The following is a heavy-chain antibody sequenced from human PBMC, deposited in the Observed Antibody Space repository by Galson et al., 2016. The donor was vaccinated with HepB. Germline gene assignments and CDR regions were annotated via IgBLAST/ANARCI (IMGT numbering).Heavy chain of an antibody. CDR3: ANRRPPHYLVSGGGTFDY. J-gene: IGHJ4*02. D-gene: IGHD3-10*01. CDR1: GFSVSTSGVG. CDR2: IYWDNDK. Sequence: PALVKPTQTLTLTCTLSGFSVSTSGVGVAWIRQPPGKALEWLALIYWDNDKRYRPSLRSRLSISKDTSKNQVALTMTNMYPEDTGTYYCANRRPPHYLVSGGGTFDYWGRGTPVIVSP. V-gene: IGHV2-5*02.